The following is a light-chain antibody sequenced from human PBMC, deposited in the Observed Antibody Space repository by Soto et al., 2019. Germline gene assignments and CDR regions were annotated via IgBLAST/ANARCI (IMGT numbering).Light chain of an antibody. CDR2: DAS. CDR1: QGIYNA. Sequence: AIPLTQSPSSLSASVGDRVTITCRASQGIYNALAWYQQKPGKAPNLLISDASTLQSGVPSRFSGSGSGTDFTLAISSLQPEDFATYHCQQFNAFPSTFGQGTRLEIK. V-gene: IGKV1-13*02. CDR3: QQFNAFPST. J-gene: IGKJ2*01.